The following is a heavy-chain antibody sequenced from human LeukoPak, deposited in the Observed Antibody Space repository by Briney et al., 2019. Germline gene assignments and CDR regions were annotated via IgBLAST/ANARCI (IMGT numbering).Heavy chain of an antibody. Sequence: GGSLRLSCAASGFIFSSYWMHWVRQDPGRGLVWVSRINSDGSSTSYAESVKGRFTISRDNAKNTLYLQMNSLRGEDTAVYYCARDATEYSNGWFPSGWGQGTLVTVSS. CDR1: GFIFSSYW. D-gene: IGHD6-19*01. CDR3: ARDATEYSNGWFPSG. V-gene: IGHV3-74*01. CDR2: INSDGSST. J-gene: IGHJ4*02.